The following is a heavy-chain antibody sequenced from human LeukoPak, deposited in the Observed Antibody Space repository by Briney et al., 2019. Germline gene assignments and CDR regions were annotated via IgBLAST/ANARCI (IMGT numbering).Heavy chain of an antibody. D-gene: IGHD3-10*01. CDR1: GYTFTSYY. CDR2: INPSGGST. CDR3: ARGGSSVSYYYMDV. V-gene: IGHV1-46*04. J-gene: IGHJ6*03. Sequence: ASVKVSCKASGYTFTSYYIHWVRQAPGQGLEWMGIINPSGGSTSYAQKLQGRVTMTRDASTSPLYMELSSLRSEDTAVYYCARGGSSVSYYYMDVWGKGTTVTVSS.